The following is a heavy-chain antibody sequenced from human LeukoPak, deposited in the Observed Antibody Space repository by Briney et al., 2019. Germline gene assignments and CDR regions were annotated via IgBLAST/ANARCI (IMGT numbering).Heavy chain of an antibody. V-gene: IGHV3-23*01. CDR2: VSDSGDNT. CDR3: ANDYGLGTYSRY. Sequence: GGSLRLSCAASGFTFSDYYMSWIRQAPGKGLEWVAVVSDSGDNTHYVNSVKGRFTISRDNSKNTLYLLMNSLRGEDTAVYYCANDYGLGTYSRYWGQGTLVTVSS. CDR1: GFTFSDYY. J-gene: IGHJ4*02. D-gene: IGHD3-10*01.